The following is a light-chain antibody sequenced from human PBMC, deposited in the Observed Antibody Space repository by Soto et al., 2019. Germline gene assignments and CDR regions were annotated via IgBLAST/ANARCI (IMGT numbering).Light chain of an antibody. Sequence: QSALTQPRSVSGSPGQSVTLSCTGTSSDVGGYDYVSWYQQHPGKAPELMLYDVSKRPSGVPDRFSGSKSGNTASLTISGLQAEDEADYYCCSYAGSYTLILGGGTKLTVL. CDR2: DVS. V-gene: IGLV2-11*01. J-gene: IGLJ2*01. CDR3: CSYAGSYTLI. CDR1: SSDVGGYDY.